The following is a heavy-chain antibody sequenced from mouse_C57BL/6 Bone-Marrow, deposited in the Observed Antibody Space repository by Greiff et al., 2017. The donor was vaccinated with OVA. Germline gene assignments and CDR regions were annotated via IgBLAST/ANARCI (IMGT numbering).Heavy chain of an antibody. Sequence: EVQLQQSGPELVKPGASVKIPCKASGYTFTDYNMDWVKQSHGKSLEWLGDINPNHGGTIYNQKFKGKATLTVDKESSTAYMELRSLTSEDTAVSYCARTTTVVEDDAMDDWGQGTSVTVSS. CDR2: INPNHGGT. CDR3: ARTTTVVEDDAMDD. D-gene: IGHD1-1*01. V-gene: IGHV1-18*01. J-gene: IGHJ4*01. CDR1: GYTFTDYN.